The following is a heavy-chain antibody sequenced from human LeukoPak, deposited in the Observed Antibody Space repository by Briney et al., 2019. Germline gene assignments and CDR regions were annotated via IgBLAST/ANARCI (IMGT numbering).Heavy chain of an antibody. CDR2: MSGDGSST. Sequence: GGSLRLSCAASGFTFSNYWMNWVRQVPGKGLMWVSRMSGDGSSTNYADSVKGRFTISRDNAKNTLSLQMNSLRVEDTAVYYCAREKGRGVISPYYDYWGQGTLVTVSS. D-gene: IGHD3-10*01. J-gene: IGHJ4*02. V-gene: IGHV3-74*01. CDR3: AREKGRGVISPYYDY. CDR1: GFTFSNYW.